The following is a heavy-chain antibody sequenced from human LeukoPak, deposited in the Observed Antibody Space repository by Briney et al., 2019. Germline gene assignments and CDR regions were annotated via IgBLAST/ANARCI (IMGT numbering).Heavy chain of an antibody. D-gene: IGHD6-19*01. CDR1: GFTFDDYA. J-gene: IGHJ4*02. Sequence: GGSLRLSCAASGFTFDDYAMHWVRHAPGKGLEWVSGISWNSGSIGYADSVKGRFTISRDNAKNSLYLQMNSLRAEDTALYYCATTDSSGWYYFDYWGQGTLVTVSS. CDR2: ISWNSGSI. V-gene: IGHV3-9*01. CDR3: ATTDSSGWYYFDY.